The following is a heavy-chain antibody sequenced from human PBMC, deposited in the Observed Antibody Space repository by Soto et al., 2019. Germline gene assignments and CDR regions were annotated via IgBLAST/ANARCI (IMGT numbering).Heavy chain of an antibody. CDR1: GFTVSSNY. J-gene: IGHJ4*02. V-gene: IGHV3-53*01. D-gene: IGHD3-22*01. CDR2: IYSGGST. Sequence: EVQLVESGGGLIQPGGSLRLSCAASGFTVSSNYMSWVRQAPGKGLEWVSVIYSGGSTYYADSVKGRFTISRDNSKNTLDLQMNSLRAEDMAVYYCARNYYDSGGGFDYWGQGTLVTVSS. CDR3: ARNYYDSGGGFDY.